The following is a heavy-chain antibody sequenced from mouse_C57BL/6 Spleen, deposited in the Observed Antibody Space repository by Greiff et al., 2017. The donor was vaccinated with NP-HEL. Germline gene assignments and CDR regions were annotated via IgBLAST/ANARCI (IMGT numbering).Heavy chain of an antibody. CDR1: GYAFSSYW. D-gene: IGHD4-1*01. Sequence: QVQLKESGAELVKPGASVKISCKASGYAFSSYWMNWVKQRPGKGLEWIGQIYPGDGDTNYNGKFKGKATLTADKSSSTAYMQLSSLTSEDSAVYFCARRTNWNFDYWGQGTTLTVSS. V-gene: IGHV1-80*01. CDR3: ARRTNWNFDY. J-gene: IGHJ2*01. CDR2: IYPGDGDT.